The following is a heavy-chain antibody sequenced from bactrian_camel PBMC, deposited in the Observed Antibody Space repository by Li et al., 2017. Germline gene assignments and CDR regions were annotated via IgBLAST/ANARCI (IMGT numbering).Heavy chain of an antibody. J-gene: IGHJ6*01. D-gene: IGHD5*01. CDR2: ISPDGSIT. CDR1: GDQSRRVF. V-gene: IGHV3S53*01. Sequence: HVQLVESGGGSVQAGGSLRLSCVVSGDQSRRVFMAWFRQSPGKEREGVALISPDGSITTTIDSVKGRFAISQDPHKKTVYLQMNSLKPEDTANYSCATVSVPWGAGPTGSSCHTYLQVDSDAWSQGTQVTVS. CDR3: ATVSVPWGAGPTGSSCHTYLQVDSDA.